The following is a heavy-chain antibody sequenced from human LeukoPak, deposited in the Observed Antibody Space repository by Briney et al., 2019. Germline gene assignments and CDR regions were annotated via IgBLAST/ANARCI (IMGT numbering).Heavy chain of an antibody. J-gene: IGHJ4*02. V-gene: IGHV3-23*01. CDR1: GFTFSSFA. D-gene: IGHD6-13*01. CDR2: ITSGGST. CDR3: ARDLEQQLRAFVY. Sequence: GGSLRLSCPASGFTFSSFAMSWVRQAPGKGLEWGSVITSGGSTYYADSLKGRFTISRDNSKNTLYLQMNSLRPEDTAVYSCARDLEQQLRAFVYWGQGTLVTVSS.